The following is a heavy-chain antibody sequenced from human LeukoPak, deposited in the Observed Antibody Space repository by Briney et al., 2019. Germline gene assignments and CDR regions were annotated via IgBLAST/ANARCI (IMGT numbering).Heavy chain of an antibody. CDR3: AKGQTYCGGDCYFH. CDR2: ISYDGSNK. Sequence: GGSLRLSCAASGFTFSSYGMHWVRQAPGKGLEWVAVISYDGSNKYYADSVKGRFTISRDNSKNTLYLQMNSLRAEDTAVYYCAKGQTYCGGDCYFHWGQGTLVTVSS. J-gene: IGHJ4*02. D-gene: IGHD2-21*01. V-gene: IGHV3-30*18. CDR1: GFTFSSYG.